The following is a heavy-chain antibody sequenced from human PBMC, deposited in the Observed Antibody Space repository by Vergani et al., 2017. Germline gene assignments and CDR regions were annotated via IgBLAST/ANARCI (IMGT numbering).Heavy chain of an antibody. CDR3: ARAPESPYYYDSSGSNYFDY. CDR2: IYHSGST. CDR1: GGSISSGGYS. Sequence: QLQLQESGSGLVKPSQTLSLTCAVSGGSISSGGYSWSWIRQPPGKGLEWIGYIYHSGSTYYNPSLKSRVTISVARSKNQFSLKLSSVTAADTAVYYCARAPESPYYYDSSGSNYFDYWGQGTLVTVSS. D-gene: IGHD3-22*01. J-gene: IGHJ4*02. V-gene: IGHV4-30-2*01.